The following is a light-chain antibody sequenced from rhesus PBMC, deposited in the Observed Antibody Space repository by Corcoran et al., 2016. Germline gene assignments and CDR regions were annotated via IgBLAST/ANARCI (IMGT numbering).Light chain of an antibody. V-gene: IGKV2-91*01. CDR3: MQGTQLPLT. CDR2: FAS. Sequence: DIVMTQTPLSLPVTPGEPASIFWRSSQSLLHSNGYTYLYWYLQKPGQSSQLLMYFASYRASGVPDRVSGSGSGTDVTLGFSRVEAEYFGVYYCMQGTQLPLTFGQGTKVEIK. CDR1: QSLLHSNGYTY. J-gene: IGKJ1*01.